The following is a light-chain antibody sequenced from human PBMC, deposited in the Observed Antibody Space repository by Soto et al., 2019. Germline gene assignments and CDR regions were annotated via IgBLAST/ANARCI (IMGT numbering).Light chain of an antibody. V-gene: IGKV3-15*01. J-gene: IGKJ1*01. CDR1: QSLSTN. CDR3: QQYNIWPPWT. Sequence: EIVLTQSPATLSLSPGKRATLSCRASQSLSTNLAWYQHKPGQAPRLLIYGASTRATGIPARFSGSGSGTEFTLTISSLQSEDFAIYYCQQYNIWPPWTFGQGTKVEIK. CDR2: GAS.